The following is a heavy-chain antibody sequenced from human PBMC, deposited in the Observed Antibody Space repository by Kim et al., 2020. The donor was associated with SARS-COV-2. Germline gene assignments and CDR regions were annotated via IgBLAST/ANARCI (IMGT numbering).Heavy chain of an antibody. Sequence: GIANYAQKFQGRVTITADKSTSTAYMELSSLRSEDTAVYYCAKMSTVTRRWGQGTLVTVSS. CDR2: GIA. CDR3: AKMSTVTRR. V-gene: IGHV1-69*02. J-gene: IGHJ4*02. D-gene: IGHD4-4*01.